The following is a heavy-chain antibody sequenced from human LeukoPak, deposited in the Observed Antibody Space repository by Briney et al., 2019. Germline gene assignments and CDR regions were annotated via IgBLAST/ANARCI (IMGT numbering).Heavy chain of an antibody. D-gene: IGHD3-10*01. J-gene: IGHJ4*02. CDR3: ARRHHFGFLDS. Sequence: GGSLRLSCAASGFTFSSYAMSWVRQAPGKGLECVSTISGIGGSTYYADSVKGRFTISRDNSKNTLYLQMNSLRAEDTAVYYCARRHHFGFLDSWGQGTLVTVSS. V-gene: IGHV3-23*01. CDR1: GFTFSSYA. CDR2: ISGIGGST.